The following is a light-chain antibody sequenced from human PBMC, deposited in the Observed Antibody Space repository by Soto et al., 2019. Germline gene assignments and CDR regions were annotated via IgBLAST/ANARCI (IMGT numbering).Light chain of an antibody. Sequence: QSALTQPASVSGSPGQSITISCTGTSSDVGGYNYVSWYQQHPGKAPKLMIYDVSNRPSGVSNRFSGSKSGNTASLTISVLQAEDEADYYCSSYASSSTVVFGGGTKVTVL. CDR2: DVS. J-gene: IGLJ2*01. V-gene: IGLV2-14*01. CDR1: SSDVGGYNY. CDR3: SSYASSSTVV.